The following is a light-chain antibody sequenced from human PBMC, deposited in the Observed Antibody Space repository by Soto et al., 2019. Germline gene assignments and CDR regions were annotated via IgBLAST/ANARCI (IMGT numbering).Light chain of an antibody. CDR2: DAS. CDR3: QQRQNRGP. Sequence: EIVLTQSPATLSLSPGERATLSCRASQSVSNYLAWYQQKPGQAPRLLIYDASNRASGIPARFSGSGSGTDFPFTISMLEPEDFAVYYGQQRQNRGPFGRRTKVEIK. V-gene: IGKV3-11*01. J-gene: IGKJ4*01. CDR1: QSVSNY.